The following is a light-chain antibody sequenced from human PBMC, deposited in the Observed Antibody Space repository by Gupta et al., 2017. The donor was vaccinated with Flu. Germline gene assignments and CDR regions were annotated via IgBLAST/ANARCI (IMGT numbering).Light chain of an antibody. Sequence: IVLTQSPFTVSLSPGERATRSCRASQSVSSSYLAWYQQKPGQAPRLLIYGASSRPTGIPDRFSGSGSGTEFTLTISRLEPEDFAVYYCQQDCSSPHNFGQGTKLEIK. CDR1: QSVSSSY. V-gene: IGKV3-20*01. CDR2: GAS. J-gene: IGKJ2*01. CDR3: QQDCSSPHN.